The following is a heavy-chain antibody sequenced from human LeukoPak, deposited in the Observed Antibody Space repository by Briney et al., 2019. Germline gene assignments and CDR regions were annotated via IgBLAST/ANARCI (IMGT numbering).Heavy chain of an antibody. CDR1: GGSFSGYY. Sequence: SETLSLTCAVYGGSFSGYYWSWIRQPPGKGLEWIGEINHSGSTNYNPSLKSRVTISVDTSKNQFSLKLSSVTAADTAVYYCARGSDSSGWGYWYFDPWGRGTLVTVPS. D-gene: IGHD6-19*01. V-gene: IGHV4-34*01. CDR2: INHSGST. CDR3: ARGSDSSGWGYWYFDP. J-gene: IGHJ2*01.